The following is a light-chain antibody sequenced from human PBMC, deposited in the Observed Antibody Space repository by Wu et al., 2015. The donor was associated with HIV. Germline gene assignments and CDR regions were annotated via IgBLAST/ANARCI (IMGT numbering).Light chain of an antibody. Sequence: DIQMTQSPSSLSASVGDTVTITCRASQAIGSYLAWYQQKPGKAPNLLIYAGLTLQSGVPSRFSGSGSETDFTLTISGLQSEDFATYYCQQLNNYPLTFGGGTKVEIK. CDR3: QQLNNYPLT. J-gene: IGKJ4*01. CDR1: QAIGSY. V-gene: IGKV1-9*01. CDR2: AGL.